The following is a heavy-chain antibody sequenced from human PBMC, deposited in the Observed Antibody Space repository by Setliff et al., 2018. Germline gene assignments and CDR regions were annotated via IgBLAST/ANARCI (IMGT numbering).Heavy chain of an antibody. D-gene: IGHD3-22*01. CDR3: VRGSAYSSGSFDC. Sequence: GGSLRLSCLASGFTFSNNAMSWIRQAPGKGLVWVSRINSDGSTTTYADSVKGRFTISRDNGKNTVYLQMNSLRAEDTAMYYCVRGSAYSSGSFDCWGQGTLVTVSS. CDR2: INSDGSTT. CDR1: GFTFSNNA. J-gene: IGHJ4*02. V-gene: IGHV3-74*01.